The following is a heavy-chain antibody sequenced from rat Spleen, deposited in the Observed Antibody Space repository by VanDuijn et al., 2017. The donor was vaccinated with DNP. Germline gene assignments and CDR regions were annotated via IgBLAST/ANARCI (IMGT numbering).Heavy chain of an antibody. CDR3: ARGDILRSFAY. Sequence: EVQLQESGPGLVKPSQSLSLTCSVTGYSITSSYRWNWIRKFPGNKLEWMGYINSAGSTNYNPSLKGRISITSDTSKNQFFLQVNSVTTEDTATYYCARGDILRSFAYWGQGVMVTVSS. V-gene: IGHV3-3*01. D-gene: IGHD1-6*01. J-gene: IGHJ2*01. CDR1: GYSITSSYR. CDR2: INSAGST.